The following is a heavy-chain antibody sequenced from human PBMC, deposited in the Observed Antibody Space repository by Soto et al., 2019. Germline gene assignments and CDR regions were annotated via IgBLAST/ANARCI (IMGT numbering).Heavy chain of an antibody. Sequence: QLQLQESGPGLVKPSETLSLTCTVSGGSISSSSYYWGWIRQPPGKGLEWIGSIYYSGSTYYNPSLKSRVTISVDTSKNQFSLKLSSVPAADTAVYYCARLDRSSGGFDYWGQGTLVTVSS. D-gene: IGHD3-10*01. CDR1: GGSISSSSYY. CDR2: IYYSGST. V-gene: IGHV4-39*01. CDR3: ARLDRSSGGFDY. J-gene: IGHJ4*02.